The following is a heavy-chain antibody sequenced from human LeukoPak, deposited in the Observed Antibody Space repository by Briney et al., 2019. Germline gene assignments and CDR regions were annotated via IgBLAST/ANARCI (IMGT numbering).Heavy chain of an antibody. V-gene: IGHV1-8*01. D-gene: IGHD2-15*01. Sequence: ASVKVSCKASGYTFTSYDINWVRHATGQGLEWMGWMNPNSGNTGYAQKFQGRVTMTRNTSISTAYIEMSSLRSEVTAVYYCARGQVRDKGDYWGQGTPVTASS. J-gene: IGHJ4*02. CDR2: MNPNSGNT. CDR3: ARGQVRDKGDY. CDR1: GYTFTSYD.